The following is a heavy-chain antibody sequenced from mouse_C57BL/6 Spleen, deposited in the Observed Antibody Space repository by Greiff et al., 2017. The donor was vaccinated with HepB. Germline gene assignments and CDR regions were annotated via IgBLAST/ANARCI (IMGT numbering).Heavy chain of an antibody. J-gene: IGHJ2*01. CDR1: GYTFTSYW. CDR2: IDPSDSYT. Sequence: QVQLKQPGAELVKPGASVKLSCKASGYTFTSYWMQWVKQRPGQGLEWIGEIDPSDSYTNYNQKFKGKATLTVDTSSSTAYMQLSSLTSEDSAVYYCARLYDGYFDYWGQGTTLTVSS. V-gene: IGHV1-50*01. D-gene: IGHD2-3*01. CDR3: ARLYDGYFDY.